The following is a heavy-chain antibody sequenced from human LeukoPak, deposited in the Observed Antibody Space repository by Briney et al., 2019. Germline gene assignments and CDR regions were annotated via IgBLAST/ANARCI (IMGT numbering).Heavy chain of an antibody. V-gene: IGHV3-23*01. D-gene: IGHD6-19*01. CDR3: ANRIAVAGTVY. CDR1: GFTFSSYA. Sequence: GMSLRLSCAASGFTFSSYAMSWVRQAPGKGLEWVSAISGSGGSTYYADSVKGRFTISRDNSKNTLYLQMNSLRAEDTAVYYCANRIAVAGTVYWGQGTLVTVSS. J-gene: IGHJ4*02. CDR2: ISGSGGST.